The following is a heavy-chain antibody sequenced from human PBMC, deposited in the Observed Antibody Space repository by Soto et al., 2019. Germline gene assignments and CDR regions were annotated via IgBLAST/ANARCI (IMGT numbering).Heavy chain of an antibody. CDR2: ILYSGTT. CDR1: DGSINMSNYF. J-gene: IGHJ4*02. CDR3: ARLGWGNGDSDY. V-gene: IGHV4-39*01. Sequence: PSETLSLTCSVSDGSINMSNYFWGWIRQPPGKGPEWIGSILYSGTTSYNSSLKSRVTISVDTSKNQFTLKLTSVTAADTAVYYCARLGWGNGDSDYWGQGTLVTVSS. D-gene: IGHD2-21*01.